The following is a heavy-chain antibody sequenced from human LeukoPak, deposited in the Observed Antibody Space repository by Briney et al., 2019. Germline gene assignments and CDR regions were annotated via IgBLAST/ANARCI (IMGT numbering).Heavy chain of an antibody. CDR3: ARHDRDYFDSSGSLDY. V-gene: IGHV4-39*01. CDR2: IYYTGST. CDR1: GASISTNFYY. Sequence: SEALSLTCTVSGASISTNFYYWGWIRQPPGEGLEWIGTIYYTGSTYYNPSLKSRVTISVDTSKNQFSLKLRSVTAADTAVYYCARHDRDYFDSSGSLDYWGQGTLVTVSS. D-gene: IGHD3-22*01. J-gene: IGHJ4*02.